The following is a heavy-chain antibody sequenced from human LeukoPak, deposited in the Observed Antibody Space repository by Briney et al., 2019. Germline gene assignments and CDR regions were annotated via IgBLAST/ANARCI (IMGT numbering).Heavy chain of an antibody. D-gene: IGHD6-19*01. V-gene: IGHV1-2*06. J-gene: IGHJ4*02. CDR1: GYTFTGYY. CDR2: INPNSGGT. CDR3: ARGPRRSSGWYDY. Sequence: ASVKVSCKASGYTFTGYYMHWVRQAPGQGLEWMRRINPNSGGTKYAQKFQGRVTKTRDTSISTAYMELSRLRSDDTAVYYCARGPRRSSGWYDYWGQGTLVTVSS.